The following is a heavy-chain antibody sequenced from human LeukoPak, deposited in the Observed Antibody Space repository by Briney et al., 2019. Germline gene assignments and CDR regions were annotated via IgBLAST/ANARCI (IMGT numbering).Heavy chain of an antibody. CDR1: GFAFSDYS. CDR2: IRGSGSST. D-gene: IGHD3-22*01. Sequence: GGSLRLSCGASGFAFSDYSMSWVRRAPGKGLEWVSAIRGSGSSTYYADSVKGRFTISRDNSKNTLYLQMNSLRAEDTAVYYCAKGDDSNGYSGDYWGQGTPVTVSS. V-gene: IGHV3-23*01. CDR3: AKGDDSNGYSGDY. J-gene: IGHJ4*02.